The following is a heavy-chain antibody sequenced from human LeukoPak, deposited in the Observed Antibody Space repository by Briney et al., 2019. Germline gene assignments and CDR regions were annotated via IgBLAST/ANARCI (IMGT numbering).Heavy chain of an antibody. V-gene: IGHV4-34*01. CDR3: ATGNFGEPLPFGY. CDR2: INHSGST. D-gene: IGHD3-10*01. CDR1: GGSFSDYY. J-gene: IGHJ4*02. Sequence: SETLSLTCAVYGGSFSDYYWSWIRQPPGKGLEWIGEINHSGSTNYNPSLKSRVTISVDTSKNQFSLKLSSVTAADTAVYYCATGNFGEPLPFGYWGQGTLVTVSS.